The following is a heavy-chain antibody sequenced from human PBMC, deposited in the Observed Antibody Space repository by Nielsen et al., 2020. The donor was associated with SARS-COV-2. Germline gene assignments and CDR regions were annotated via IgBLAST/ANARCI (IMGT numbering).Heavy chain of an antibody. CDR1: TFTFSTYA. CDR2: ISDDGTNK. J-gene: IGHJ4*02. V-gene: IGHV3-30*18. CDR3: AKGRLEWELLAPFDY. Sequence: GESLRLSCAASTFTFSTYAMHWVRQAPGKGLEWVAVISDDGTNKYYTDSVKGRLTISRDNSKNTLFLQMNSLRAEDTAVYYCAKGRLEWELLAPFDYWGQGNLVTVSS. D-gene: IGHD1-26*01.